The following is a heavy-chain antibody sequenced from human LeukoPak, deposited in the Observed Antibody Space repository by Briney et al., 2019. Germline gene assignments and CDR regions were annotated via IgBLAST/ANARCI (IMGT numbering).Heavy chain of an antibody. V-gene: IGHV3-74*01. D-gene: IGHD3-16*01. J-gene: IGHJ3*01. CDR2: INTDGRST. Sequence: GGSLRLSCAASGFTVSSTYMSWVRQAPGKGLVWVSRINTDGRSTSYVDSVKGRFTISRDNAKNMLYLQMNSLRAEDTAVYYCARDFLHLGGWGQGTMVTVSS. CDR1: GFTVSSTY. CDR3: ARDFLHLGG.